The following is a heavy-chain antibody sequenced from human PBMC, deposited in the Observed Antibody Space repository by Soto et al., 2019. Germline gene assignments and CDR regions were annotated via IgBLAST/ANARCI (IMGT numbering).Heavy chain of an antibody. CDR2: ISGSGGST. Sequence: PGGSLRLSCAASGFTFSSYAMNWVRQAPGKGLEWVSAISGSGGSTYYADSVKGRFTISRDSSKNTLYLQMNSLRAEDTAIYYCAKGPTIFGVVITFEYYYGLDVWGQGTTVTVSS. CDR3: AKGPTIFGVVITFEYYYGLDV. J-gene: IGHJ6*02. V-gene: IGHV3-23*01. CDR1: GFTFSSYA. D-gene: IGHD3-3*01.